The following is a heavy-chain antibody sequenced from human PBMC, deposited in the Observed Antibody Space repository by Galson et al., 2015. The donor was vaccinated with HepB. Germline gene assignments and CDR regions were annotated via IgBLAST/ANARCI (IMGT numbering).Heavy chain of an antibody. J-gene: IGHJ6*02. CDR1: GFTFNSYA. Sequence: SLRLSCAASGFTFNSYAMTWVRQAPGKGLEWVAAIGGGGSTSYAESVKGRFTISRDNSKNMVFLQMYCLRAEDTAVYYCAKGDVWGSAALNYGMDVWGQGTTVTVSS. V-gene: IGHV3-23*01. CDR2: IGGGGST. CDR3: AKGDVWGSAALNYGMDV. D-gene: IGHD3-16*01.